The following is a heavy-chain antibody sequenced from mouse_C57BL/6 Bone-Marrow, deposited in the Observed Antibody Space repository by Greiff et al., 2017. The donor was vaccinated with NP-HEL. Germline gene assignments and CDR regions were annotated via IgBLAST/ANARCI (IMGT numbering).Heavy chain of an antibody. CDR3: VRHNYGSTPYYYAMDY. D-gene: IGHD1-1*01. Sequence: EVHLVESGGGLVQPKGSLKLSCAASGFSFNTYAMNWVRQAPGKGLEWVARIRSKSNNYATYYADSVKDRFTISRDDSESMLYLQMNNLKTEDTAMYYCVRHNYGSTPYYYAMDYWGQGTSVTVSS. V-gene: IGHV10-1*01. CDR1: GFSFNTYA. J-gene: IGHJ4*01. CDR2: IRSKSNNYAT.